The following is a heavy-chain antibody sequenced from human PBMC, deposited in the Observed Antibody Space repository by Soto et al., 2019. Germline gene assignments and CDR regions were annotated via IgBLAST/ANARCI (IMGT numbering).Heavy chain of an antibody. CDR1: GGTFSSYT. CDR2: IIPILGIA. J-gene: IGHJ4*02. Sequence: QVQLVQSGAEVKKPGSSVKVSCKASGGTFSSYTISWVRQAPGQGLEWMGRIIPILGIANYAQKFQGRVTITADKSTSTDYMELSSLRSEDTAVYYCARDDLVGDGHARDYWGQGTLVTVSS. V-gene: IGHV1-69*08. D-gene: IGHD1-26*01. CDR3: ARDDLVGDGHARDY.